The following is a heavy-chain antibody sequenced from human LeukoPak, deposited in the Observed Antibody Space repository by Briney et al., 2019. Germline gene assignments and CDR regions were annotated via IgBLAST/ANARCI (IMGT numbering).Heavy chain of an antibody. CDR1: GGSISSGGYS. Sequence: SETLSLTCAVSGGSISSGGYSWSWIRQPPGKGLEWIGYIYHSGSTYYNPSLKSRVTISVDRSKNQFSLKLSSVTAADTAVYYCARSITMVRGVIISTAPGWFDPWGQGTLV. J-gene: IGHJ5*02. CDR3: ARSITMVRGVIISTAPGWFDP. CDR2: IYHSGST. V-gene: IGHV4-30-2*01. D-gene: IGHD3-10*01.